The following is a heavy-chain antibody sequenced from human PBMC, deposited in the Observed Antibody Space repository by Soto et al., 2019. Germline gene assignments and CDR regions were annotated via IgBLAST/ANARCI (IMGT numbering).Heavy chain of an antibody. CDR1: GFTFSNFA. V-gene: IGHV3-23*01. J-gene: IGHJ3*02. CDR3: AKDPVVGTRHAFDI. CDR2: ISGSGGST. Sequence: EVQLLESGGGLVQPGGSLRLSCAASGFTFSNFAMNWVRQAPGKGLEWVSAISGSGGSTYYADSVKGRFTISRDNPKNTLYLQMNSLRAEDTAVYYCAKDPVVGTRHAFDIWGQGTMVTVSS. D-gene: IGHD1-26*01.